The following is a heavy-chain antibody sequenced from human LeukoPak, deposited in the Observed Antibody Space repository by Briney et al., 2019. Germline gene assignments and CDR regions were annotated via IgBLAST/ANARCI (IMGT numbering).Heavy chain of an antibody. V-gene: IGHV3-23*01. CDR2: ISGSGGST. CDR3: AKESGYCYGCDY. D-gene: IGHD5-18*01. J-gene: IGHJ4*02. CDR1: GFTFSSYE. Sequence: GGSLRLSCAASGFTFSSYEMNWVRQAPGKGLEWVSAISGSGGSTYYADSVKGRFTISRDNSKNTLYLQMNSLRAEDTAVYYCAKESGYCYGCDYWGQGTLVTVSS.